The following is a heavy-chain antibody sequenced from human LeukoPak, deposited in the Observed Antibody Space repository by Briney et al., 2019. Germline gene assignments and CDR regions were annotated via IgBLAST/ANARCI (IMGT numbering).Heavy chain of an antibody. CDR1: GGSISSSSYY. Sequence: PSETLSLTCIVSGGSISSSSYYWGWIRQPPGKGLEWIGSIYYSGSTYYNPSLKSRVTISVDTSKNQFSLKLSSVTAADTAVYYCASSYCSSTSCYYVRCYYYYMDVWGKGTTVTVSS. CDR2: IYYSGST. D-gene: IGHD2-2*01. V-gene: IGHV4-39*01. CDR3: ASSYCSSTSCYYVRCYYYYMDV. J-gene: IGHJ6*03.